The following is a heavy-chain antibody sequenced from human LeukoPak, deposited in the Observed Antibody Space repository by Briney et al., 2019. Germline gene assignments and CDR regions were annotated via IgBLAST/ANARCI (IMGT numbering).Heavy chain of an antibody. D-gene: IGHD4-17*01. J-gene: IGHJ4*02. CDR1: GYTFTGYY. CDR3: ARDRGYGDLLIDY. V-gene: IGHV1-2*02. Sequence: GASVKVSCKACGYTFTGYYMHWVRQAPGQGLEWMGWINPNSGGTNYAQKFQGRVTMTRDTSISTAYMELSRLRSDDTAVYYCARDRGYGDLLIDYWGQGTLVTVSS. CDR2: INPNSGGT.